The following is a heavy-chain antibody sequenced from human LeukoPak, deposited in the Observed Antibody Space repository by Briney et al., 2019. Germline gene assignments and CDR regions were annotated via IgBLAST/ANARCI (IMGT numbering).Heavy chain of an antibody. CDR1: GGSISSYY. CDR3: ARGSWLQPFDY. V-gene: IGHV4-4*07. D-gene: IGHD5-24*01. Sequence: SETLSLTCTVSGGSISSYYWSWIRQPAGKGLEWIGRIYTSGSTNYDPSLKSRVTISVDKSKNQFSLKLSSVTAADTAVYYCARGSWLQPFDYWGQGTLVTVSS. J-gene: IGHJ4*02. CDR2: IYTSGST.